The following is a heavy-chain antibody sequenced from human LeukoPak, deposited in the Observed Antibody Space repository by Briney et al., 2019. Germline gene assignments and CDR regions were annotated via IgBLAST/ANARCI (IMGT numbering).Heavy chain of an antibody. CDR3: ARDYESYYGSGSLIYYFDY. V-gene: IGHV3-48*04. CDR2: ISSSGSTI. Sequence: GGSLRLSCAASGFTFSSYAMSWVRQAPGKGLEWVSYISSSGSTIYYADSVKGRFTISRDNAKNSLYLQMNSLRAEDTAVYYCARDYESYYGSGSLIYYFDYWGQGTLVTVSS. D-gene: IGHD3-10*01. CDR1: GFTFSSYA. J-gene: IGHJ4*02.